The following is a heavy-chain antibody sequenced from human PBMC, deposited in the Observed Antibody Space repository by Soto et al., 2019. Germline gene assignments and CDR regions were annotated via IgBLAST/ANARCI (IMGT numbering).Heavy chain of an antibody. D-gene: IGHD3-10*01. CDR2: ISYDGTNK. CDR3: AKGFLYYYGSGTYSYYGMDV. V-gene: IGHV3-30*18. CDR1: EFTFSDYG. J-gene: IGHJ6*02. Sequence: PGGSLRLSCAASEFTFSDYGMHWVRQAPGKGLEWVTVISYDGTNKYYADSVKGRFTVSRDNSKNTLYLQMDSLRAEDTAVYYCAKGFLYYYGSGTYSYYGMDVWGQGTTVTVSS.